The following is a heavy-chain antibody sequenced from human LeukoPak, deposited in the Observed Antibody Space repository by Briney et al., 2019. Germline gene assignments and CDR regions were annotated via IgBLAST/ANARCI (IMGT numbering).Heavy chain of an antibody. D-gene: IGHD3-9*01. CDR1: GGSISSGGYS. Sequence: PSETLSLTCAVSGGSISSGGYSWSWIRQPPGKGLEWIGYIYHSGSTYYNPSLKSRVTISVDRSKNQFSLKLSSVTAADTAVYYCTRVSYDILTGYMHFDYWGQGTLVTVSS. CDR3: TRVSYDILTGYMHFDY. J-gene: IGHJ4*02. V-gene: IGHV4-30-2*01. CDR2: IYHSGST.